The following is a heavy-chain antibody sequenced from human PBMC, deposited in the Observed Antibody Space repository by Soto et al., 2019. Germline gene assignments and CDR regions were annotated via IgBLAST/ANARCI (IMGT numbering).Heavy chain of an antibody. Sequence: QVQLVQSGAEVKKPGSSVKVSCKASGGTFSSYAISWVRQAPGQGLEWMGGTIPIFGTANYAQKFQGRVTITADESTSTAYMELSSLRSEDTAVYYCARDVYYYDSSGYYSLGYWGQGTLVTVSS. D-gene: IGHD3-22*01. CDR3: ARDVYYYDSSGYYSLGY. J-gene: IGHJ4*02. CDR1: GGTFSSYA. V-gene: IGHV1-69*01. CDR2: TIPIFGTA.